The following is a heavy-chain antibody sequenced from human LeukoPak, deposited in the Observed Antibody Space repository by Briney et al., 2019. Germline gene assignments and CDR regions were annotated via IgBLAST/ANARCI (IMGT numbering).Heavy chain of an antibody. CDR1: GGSISSYY. CDR3: ARSMITFGGVEDYFDY. J-gene: IGHJ4*02. D-gene: IGHD3-16*01. V-gene: IGHV4-30-4*01. CDR2: IYYSGST. Sequence: SETLSLTCTVSGGSISSYYWSWIRQPPGKGLEWIGYIYYSGSTYYNPSLKSRVTISVDTSKNQFSLKLSSVTAADTAVYYCARSMITFGGVEDYFDYWGQGTLVTVSS.